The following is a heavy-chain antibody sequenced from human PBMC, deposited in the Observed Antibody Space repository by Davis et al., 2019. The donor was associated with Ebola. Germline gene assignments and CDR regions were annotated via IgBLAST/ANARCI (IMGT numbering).Heavy chain of an antibody. D-gene: IGHD3-16*01. CDR2: INNVGSEA. V-gene: IGHV3-74*01. CDR3: ARSAGGFDV. Sequence: GESLKIHCAASGITVSCYWMPRLRQVPGKGLMWVSHINNVGSEATYAASVKGRFTLSRDNARNTVFLQMNSLREEDTAVYYCARSAGGFDVWGQGTLVTVSS. J-gene: IGHJ4*02. CDR1: GITVSCYW.